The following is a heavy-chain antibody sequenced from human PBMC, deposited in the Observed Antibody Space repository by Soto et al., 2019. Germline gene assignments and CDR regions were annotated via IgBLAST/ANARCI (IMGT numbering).Heavy chain of an antibody. D-gene: IGHD2-15*01. CDR2: VIPIFGTP. Sequence: QVQLVQSGAEVKKPGSSVKVSCKAPGGTFSTYAISWVRQAPGQGLEWMGGVIPIFGTPKYAQKFQGRVTLTADESTSTGYMELRSLRSEDTAVYYCARSQGGSSSLDIYYYYYYGMDVWGQGTTVTVS. V-gene: IGHV1-69*01. J-gene: IGHJ6*02. CDR1: GGTFSTYA. CDR3: ARSQGGSSSLDIYYYYYYGMDV.